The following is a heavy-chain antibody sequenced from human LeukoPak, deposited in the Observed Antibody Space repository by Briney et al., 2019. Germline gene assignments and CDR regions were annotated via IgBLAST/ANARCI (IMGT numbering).Heavy chain of an antibody. V-gene: IGHV1-69*01. CDR2: IIPILGTA. J-gene: IGHJ6*02. D-gene: IGHD2-2*01. Sequence: GSSEKVSCKASGGTTSSYAISWVRQATRPGIEWMGGIIPILGTANYAQKCQGRVTITADEATSTAYMELSSLRSEDTAVYYCARVGEGDIVVVPAASPRYYYYYGMDVWGQGTTVTVSS. CDR3: ARVGEGDIVVVPAASPRYYYYYGMDV. CDR1: GGTTSSYA.